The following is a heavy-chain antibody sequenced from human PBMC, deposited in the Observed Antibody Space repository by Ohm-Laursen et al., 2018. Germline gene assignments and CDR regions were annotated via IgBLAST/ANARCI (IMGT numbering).Heavy chain of an antibody. Sequence: SQTLSLTCTVSGGSVSSGSYYWSWIRQPPGKGLEWIGYIYYSGSTNYNPSLKSRVTISVDTSKNQFSLKLSSVTAADTAVYYCARDQGYYDSSGYYYYYGMDVWGQGTTVTVSS. J-gene: IGHJ6*02. D-gene: IGHD3-22*01. V-gene: IGHV4-61*01. CDR1: GGSVSSGSYY. CDR3: ARDQGYYDSSGYYYYYGMDV. CDR2: IYYSGST.